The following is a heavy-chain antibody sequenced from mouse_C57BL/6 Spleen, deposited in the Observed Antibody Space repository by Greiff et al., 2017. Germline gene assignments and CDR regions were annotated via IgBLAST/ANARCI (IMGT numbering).Heavy chain of an antibody. CDR3: ARNSGTTVVARGYFDY. CDR2: IWSGGST. V-gene: IGHV2-2*01. D-gene: IGHD1-1*01. Sequence: VQLQQSGPGLVQPSQSLSITCTVSGFSLTSYGVHWVRQSPGKGLEWLGVIWSGGSTDYNAAFISRLSISKDNSKSQVFFKMNSLQADDTAIYYCARNSGTTVVARGYFDYWGQGTTLTVSS. J-gene: IGHJ2*01. CDR1: GFSLTSYG.